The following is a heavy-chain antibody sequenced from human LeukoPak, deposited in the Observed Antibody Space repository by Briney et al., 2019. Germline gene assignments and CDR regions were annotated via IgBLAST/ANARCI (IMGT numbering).Heavy chain of an antibody. D-gene: IGHD3-16*01. V-gene: IGHV3-30*18. CDR2: MSFDGSDE. Sequence: PGRSLRLSCAASGFTFSSYGMHWVRQAPGKGLEWVALMSFDGSDENYADSVKGRFTIFRDNSKNTLYLQMNSLRAEDTALYYCAKDHDSYVDYWGQGTLVTVSS. CDR1: GFTFSSYG. CDR3: AKDHDSYVDY. J-gene: IGHJ4*02.